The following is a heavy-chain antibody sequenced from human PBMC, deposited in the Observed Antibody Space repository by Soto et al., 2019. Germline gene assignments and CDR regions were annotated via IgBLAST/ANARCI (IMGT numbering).Heavy chain of an antibody. V-gene: IGHV1-69*13. Sequence: GASVKVSCKASGGTFSSYAISWVRQAPGQGLEWMGGIIPIFGTANYAQKFQGRVTITADESTSTAYMELSSLRSEDTAVYYCARERYSYGYDAFDIWGQGTMVTVSS. D-gene: IGHD5-18*01. CDR1: GGTFSSYA. CDR2: IIPIFGTA. CDR3: ARERYSYGYDAFDI. J-gene: IGHJ3*02.